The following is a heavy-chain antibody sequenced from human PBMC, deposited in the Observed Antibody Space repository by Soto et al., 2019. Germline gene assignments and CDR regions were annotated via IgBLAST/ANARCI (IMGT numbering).Heavy chain of an antibody. Sequence: EVQLVESGGGLVKPGGSLRLSCAASGFTFSNAWMSWVRQAPGKGLEWVGRIKSKTDGGTTDYAAPGKGRFTISRDGSKTTLYLQMNSLKTEVTAVYYCTGEVIRNYFDYWGQGTLVTVSS. J-gene: IGHJ4*02. CDR2: IKSKTDGGTT. CDR3: TGEVIRNYFDY. CDR1: GFTFSNAW. D-gene: IGHD3-16*01. V-gene: IGHV3-15*01.